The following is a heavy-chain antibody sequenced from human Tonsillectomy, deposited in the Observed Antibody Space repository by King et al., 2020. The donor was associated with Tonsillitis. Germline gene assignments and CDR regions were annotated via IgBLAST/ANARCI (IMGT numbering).Heavy chain of an antibody. CDR2: INPSGGST. D-gene: IGHD6-6*01. CDR3: ARTPRGAARPGYFDY. CDR1: GYTFTSYY. J-gene: IGHJ4*02. V-gene: IGHV1-46*03. Sequence: QLVQSGAEVKKPGASVKVSCKASGYTFTSYYMHWVRQAPGQGLEWMGIINPSGGSTSYAQKFQGRVTMTRDTPTSTVYMELSSLRSEDTAVYYCARTPRGAARPGYFDYWGQGTLVTVSS.